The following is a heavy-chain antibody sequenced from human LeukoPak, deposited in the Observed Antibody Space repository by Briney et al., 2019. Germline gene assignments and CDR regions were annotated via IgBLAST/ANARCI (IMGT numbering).Heavy chain of an antibody. CDR3: ARDLQYSSGEFDY. Sequence: GGSLRLSCAVSGFTFSSYWMSWVRQAPGKGLEWVANIKQDGSETYYVDSVKGRFTISRDNAKNSLYLQMNSLRAEDTAVYYCARDLQYSSGEFDYWGQGTLVTVSS. D-gene: IGHD6-19*01. CDR1: GFTFSSYW. J-gene: IGHJ4*02. V-gene: IGHV3-7*03. CDR2: IKQDGSET.